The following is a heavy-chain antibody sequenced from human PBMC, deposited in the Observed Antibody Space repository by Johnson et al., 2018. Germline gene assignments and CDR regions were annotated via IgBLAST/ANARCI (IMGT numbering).Heavy chain of an antibody. V-gene: IGHV3-23*04. J-gene: IGHJ3*02. CDR1: GFTFSNYA. D-gene: IGHD5-12*01. CDR2: IGGSGSST. Sequence: VQLVESGGGLVQPGGSLRLSCAASGFTFSNYAMIWVRQAPGEGLDWVSAIGGSGSSTFYADSVKGRFTNSRDNSKNTLYLQMTSLRADDTAGYYGAKKKSPTPLRLEAFAIWGQGTIVTVSS. CDR3: AKKKSPTPLRLEAFAI.